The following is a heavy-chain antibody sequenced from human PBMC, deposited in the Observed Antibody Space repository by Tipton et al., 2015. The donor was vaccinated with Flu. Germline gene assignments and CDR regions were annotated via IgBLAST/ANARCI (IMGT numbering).Heavy chain of an antibody. D-gene: IGHD3-10*01. J-gene: IGHJ6*02. CDR1: DDPITYYY. CDR2: IYYSGGT. Sequence: TLSLTCTVSDDPITYYYWSWIRQPPGKGLEWIGYIYYSGGTNYNPSLQSRLPISVDSSKNQLSLKLTSVTAADTAVYYCARARAPYYYYAMDVWGQGATVTVS. V-gene: IGHV4-59*01. CDR3: ARARAPYYYYAMDV.